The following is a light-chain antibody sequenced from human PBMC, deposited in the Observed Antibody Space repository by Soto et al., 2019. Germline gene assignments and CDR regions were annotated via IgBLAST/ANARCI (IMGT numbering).Light chain of an antibody. V-gene: IGKV3-20*01. CDR2: GAS. Sequence: EIVLTQSPGTLSLSPGERATLSCRASQTVNNNYLAWYQQKPGQAPRLLIYGASSRAAGIPDRFSGSGSGTDFTLTISRLEPEDFAVYYCQQYTPALTFGGGTKVDIK. CDR1: QTVNNNY. J-gene: IGKJ4*01. CDR3: QQYTPALT.